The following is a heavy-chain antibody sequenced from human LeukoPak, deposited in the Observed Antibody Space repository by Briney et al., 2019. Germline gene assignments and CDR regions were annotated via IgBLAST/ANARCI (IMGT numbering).Heavy chain of an antibody. CDR1: GGSISSGGYS. D-gene: IGHD3-22*01. CDR2: IYHSGST. V-gene: IGHV4-30-2*01. CDR3: ARELGYYYDY. Sequence: SSQTLSLTCAVSGGSISSGGYSWSWIRQPPGKGLEWIGYIYHSGSTYYNPSLKSRVTISVDRSKNQFSLKLSSVTAADTAVYYCARELGYYYDYWGQGTLVTVSS. J-gene: IGHJ4*02.